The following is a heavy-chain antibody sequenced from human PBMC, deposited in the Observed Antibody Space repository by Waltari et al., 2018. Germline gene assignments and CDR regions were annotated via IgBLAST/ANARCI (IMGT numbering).Heavy chain of an antibody. CDR1: GFTFSPYW. D-gene: IGHD2-2*01. Sequence: EVQLVESGGGLVQPGGSLRLSCAASGFTFSPYWMTWVRQAPGKGLEWVANINQRGSEKYYVDSVKGRFTISRDNAQSSLFLQMNSLRAEDTAIYYCARDAPEVVPESPDYWGQGTLVTVSS. CDR3: ARDAPEVVPESPDY. CDR2: INQRGSEK. J-gene: IGHJ4*02. V-gene: IGHV3-7*03.